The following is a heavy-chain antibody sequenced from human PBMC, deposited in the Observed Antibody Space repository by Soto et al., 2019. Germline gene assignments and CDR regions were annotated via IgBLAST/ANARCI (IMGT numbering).Heavy chain of an antibody. CDR1: GGSISSGGYY. J-gene: IGHJ4*02. D-gene: IGHD6-19*01. Sequence: QVQLQESGPGLVKPSQTLSLTCTVSGGSISSGGYYWSWIRQHPGKGLEWIGYIYYSGSTYYNPSLNSRVTISVDPSKYQFSLKLSSVTAADTAVYYCACRIAVAGTVDYWGQGTLVTVSS. V-gene: IGHV4-31*03. CDR3: ACRIAVAGTVDY. CDR2: IYYSGST.